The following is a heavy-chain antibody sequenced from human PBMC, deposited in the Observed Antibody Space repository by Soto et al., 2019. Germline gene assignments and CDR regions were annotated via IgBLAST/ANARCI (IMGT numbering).Heavy chain of an antibody. J-gene: IGHJ6*02. V-gene: IGHV6-1*01. D-gene: IGHD3-16*01. Sequence: PSQTLSLTCAISGDSVSSNSAAWNWIRQSPSRGLEWLGRTYYRSRWYNDYAVSVKSRITINPDTSKNQFSLKLSSVTAADMAVYYCARRAFGGVQNPYYYYGMDVWGQGTTVTVSS. CDR1: GDSVSSNSAA. CDR3: ARRAFGGVQNPYYYYGMDV. CDR2: TYYRSRWYN.